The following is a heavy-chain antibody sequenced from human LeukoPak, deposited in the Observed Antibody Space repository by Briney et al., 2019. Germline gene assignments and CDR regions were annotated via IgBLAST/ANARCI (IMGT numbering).Heavy chain of an antibody. Sequence: GGSLRLSSAASGFTFSNYWMHWVRQAPGKGLVWVSHINSDGSRTNYADSVKGRFTISRDNAKNTLYLQMNSLRAEDTAVYYCARQPDYWGQGTLVTVSS. J-gene: IGHJ4*02. V-gene: IGHV3-74*01. CDR2: INSDGSRT. CDR3: ARQPDY. CDR1: GFTFSNYW. D-gene: IGHD1-14*01.